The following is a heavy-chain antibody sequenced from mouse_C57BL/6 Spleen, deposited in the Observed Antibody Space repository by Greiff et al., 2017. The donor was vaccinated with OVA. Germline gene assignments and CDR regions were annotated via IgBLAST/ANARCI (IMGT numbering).Heavy chain of an antibody. CDR2: IYWDDDK. V-gene: IGHV8-12*01. CDR3: ARIYDGYYGADY. CDR1: GFSLSTSGMG. Sequence: QVTLKECGPGILQSSQTLSLTCSFSGFSLSTSGMGVSWIRQPSGKGLEWLAHIYWDDDKRYNPPLKSRLTISKDTSRNQVFLKITSVDTADTATYDCARIYDGYYGADYWGQGTTLTVSS. D-gene: IGHD2-3*01. J-gene: IGHJ2*01.